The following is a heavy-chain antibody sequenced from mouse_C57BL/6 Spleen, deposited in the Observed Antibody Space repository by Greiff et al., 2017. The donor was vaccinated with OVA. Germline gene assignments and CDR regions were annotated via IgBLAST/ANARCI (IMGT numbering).Heavy chain of an antibody. CDR3: ATALFDY. Sequence: QVHVKQPGAELVKPGASVKMSCKASGYTFTSYWITWVKQRPGQGLEWIGDIYPGSGSTNYNEKFKSKATLTVDTSSSTAYMQLSSLTSEDSAVYYCATALFDYWGQGTTLTVSS. CDR2: IYPGSGST. CDR1: GYTFTSYW. J-gene: IGHJ2*01. D-gene: IGHD1-2*01. V-gene: IGHV1-55*01.